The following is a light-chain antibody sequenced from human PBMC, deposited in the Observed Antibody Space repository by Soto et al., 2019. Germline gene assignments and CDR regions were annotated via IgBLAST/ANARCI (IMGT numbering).Light chain of an antibody. CDR3: LQYNVYPLS. CDR1: QNINRW. V-gene: IGKV1-5*03. Sequence: DIQMTQSPSTLSASVGDRVTITCRARQNINRWLAWYHQRPGKAPNLLIHKASTLEVGVPSRFSGSASGTEFTLTISSLQPDDFAVYFCLQYNVYPLSFGGGTKVDIK. CDR2: KAS. J-gene: IGKJ4*01.